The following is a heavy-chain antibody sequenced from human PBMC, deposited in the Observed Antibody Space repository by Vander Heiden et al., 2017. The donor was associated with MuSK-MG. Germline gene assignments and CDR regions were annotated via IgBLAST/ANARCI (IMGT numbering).Heavy chain of an antibody. V-gene: IGHV3-23*01. CDR3: AKKGARASRWSFDY. Sequence: EVQLLESGGGLVQPGGSLRLSCAASGFTFSSYAMTWVRQAPGKGLEWVSGISGSGDKTYYADAVKGRFTASRDNSKNTLYRQMKRMRAEDTAVYYFAKKGARASRWSFDYWGQGTMVTVYS. D-gene: IGHD6-13*01. J-gene: IGHJ4*02. CDR2: ISGSGDKT. CDR1: GFTFSSYA.